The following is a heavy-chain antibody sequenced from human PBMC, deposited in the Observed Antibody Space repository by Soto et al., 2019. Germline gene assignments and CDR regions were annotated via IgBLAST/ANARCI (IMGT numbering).Heavy chain of an antibody. V-gene: IGHV1-18*01. Sequence: QVQLVQSGAEVKKPGASVKVSCKASGYTFTSYGISWVRQAPGQGLEWMGWISAYNGNTNYSQKLQGRVTMTTDTPTSTAYMELRSLRSDDTAVYYCARDPVGGVPAAKNYYYYYGMDVWGQGTTVTVSS. CDR1: GYTFTSYG. CDR2: ISAYNGNT. CDR3: ARDPVGGVPAAKNYYYYYGMDV. J-gene: IGHJ6*02. D-gene: IGHD2-2*01.